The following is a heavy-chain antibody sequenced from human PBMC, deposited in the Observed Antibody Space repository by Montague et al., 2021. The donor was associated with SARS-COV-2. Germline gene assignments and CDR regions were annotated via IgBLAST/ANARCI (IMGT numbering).Heavy chain of an antibody. J-gene: IGHJ6*02. CDR2: ISSSGSTI. CDR1: GFTFSSYE. Sequence: SLRLSCAASGFTFSSYEMNWVRQAPGKRLEWVSYISSSGSTIYYADSVKGRFTISRDNAKNSLYLQMNSLRAEDTAVYYCARGGTYYNFWSGFYNYHYAMDDWGQGTTVTVSS. V-gene: IGHV3-48*03. D-gene: IGHD3-3*01. CDR3: ARGGTYYNFWSGFYNYHYAMDD.